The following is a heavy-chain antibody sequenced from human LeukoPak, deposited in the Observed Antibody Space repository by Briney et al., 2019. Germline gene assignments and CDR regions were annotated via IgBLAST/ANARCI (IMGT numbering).Heavy chain of an antibody. CDR3: ARADASRWFDY. Sequence: ASVKVSCKASGGTFSSYAISWVRQAPGQGLEWMGWTNANSGDTGYAQKFQGRVTLTRDTSVSTAYMELSRLRSDDTAVYFCARADASRWFDYWGQGALVTVSS. CDR2: TNANSGDT. J-gene: IGHJ5*01. V-gene: IGHV1-2*02. D-gene: IGHD2-2*01. CDR1: GGTFSSYA.